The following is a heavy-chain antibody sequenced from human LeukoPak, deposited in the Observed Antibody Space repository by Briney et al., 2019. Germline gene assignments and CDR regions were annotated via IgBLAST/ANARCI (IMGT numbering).Heavy chain of an antibody. CDR2: INPNSGGA. Sequence: ASVMGSCKASGYSFIGYYIPWVRQATGQGLEWTGMINPNSGGANYAQKFQGRVTMTRDTSISTVYMELTRLRSDDTAMYYCAKSTNWGSISDGFDIWGQGTMVTVAS. CDR3: AKSTNWGSISDGFDI. CDR1: GYSFIGYY. D-gene: IGHD7-27*01. J-gene: IGHJ3*02. V-gene: IGHV1-2*02.